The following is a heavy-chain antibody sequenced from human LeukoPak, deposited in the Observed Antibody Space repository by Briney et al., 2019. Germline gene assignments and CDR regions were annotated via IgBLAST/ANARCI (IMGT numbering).Heavy chain of an antibody. CDR3: ARFFSRYYDFWSGYYTPSGNAFDI. V-gene: IGHV7-4-1*02. D-gene: IGHD3-3*01. CDR1: GYTFTSYA. CDR2: INTNTGNP. Sequence: ASVKVSCKASGYTFTSYAMNWVRQAPGQGLEGMGWINTNTGNPTYAQGFTGRFVFSLDTSVSTAYLQISSLKAEDTAVYYCARFFSRYYDFWSGYYTPSGNAFDIWGQGTMVTVSS. J-gene: IGHJ3*02.